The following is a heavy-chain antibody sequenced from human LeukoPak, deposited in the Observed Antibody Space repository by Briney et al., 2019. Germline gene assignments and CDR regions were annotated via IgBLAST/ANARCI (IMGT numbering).Heavy chain of an antibody. CDR3: ARDPLYYDSSGYWDAFDI. D-gene: IGHD3-22*01. V-gene: IGHV4-59*12. CDR2: IYYSGST. Sequence: PSETLSLTCTVSGGSISSYYWSWIRQPPGKGLEWIGYIYYSGSTNYNPSLKSRVTISVDRSKNQFSLKLSSVTAADTAVYYCARDPLYYDSSGYWDAFDIWGQGTMVTVSS. CDR1: GGSISSYY. J-gene: IGHJ3*02.